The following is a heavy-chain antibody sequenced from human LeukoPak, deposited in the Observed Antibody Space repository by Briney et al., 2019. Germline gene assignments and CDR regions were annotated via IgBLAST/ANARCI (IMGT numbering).Heavy chain of an antibody. J-gene: IGHJ4*02. CDR1: GFTFSDYY. CDR2: LSQAGGAQ. Sequence: GGSLRLSCAASGFTFSDYYMSWIRQAPGKGLEWVAHLSQAGGAQHYADSVQGRFTISRDNTQKSLYLQMNSLKVEDTAVYYCVRWNGGADYWGQGTLVTVSS. D-gene: IGHD3-16*01. V-gene: IGHV3-11*01. CDR3: VRWNGGADY.